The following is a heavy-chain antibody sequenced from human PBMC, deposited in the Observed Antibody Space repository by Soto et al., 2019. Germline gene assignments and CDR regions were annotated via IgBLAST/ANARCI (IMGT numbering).Heavy chain of an antibody. CDR1: GGSISIGGYY. CDR3: ARDALSRDSI. CDR2: ISYSGST. D-gene: IGHD3-22*01. Sequence: PSETLSLTCTVSGGSISIGGYYWSWIRQHPGKGLEWIGYISYSGSTYYNPSLESRVTISVDTSKNQFPLKLSSVTAADTAVYYCARDALSRDSIWGQGTLVTVSS. J-gene: IGHJ4*02. V-gene: IGHV4-31*03.